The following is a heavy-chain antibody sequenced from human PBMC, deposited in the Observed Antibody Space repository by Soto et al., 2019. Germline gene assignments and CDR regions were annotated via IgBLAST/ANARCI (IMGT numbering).Heavy chain of an antibody. CDR1: GGSISSDDHY. CDR3: ARAHDFWSGYCPFDY. D-gene: IGHD3-3*01. Sequence: SETLSLTCAVSGGSISSDDHYWTWIRQPPGKGLEWIGNIYYSGSTYYNPSLKSRVTISVDTSKNQFSLKLSSVTAADTAVYYCARAHDFWSGYCPFDYWGQGTLVTVS. CDR2: IYYSGST. J-gene: IGHJ4*02. V-gene: IGHV4-30-4*01.